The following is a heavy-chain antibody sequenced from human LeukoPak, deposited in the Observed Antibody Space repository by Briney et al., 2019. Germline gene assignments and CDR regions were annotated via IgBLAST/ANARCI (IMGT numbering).Heavy chain of an antibody. CDR3: AKGRGAMVRGICNY. CDR1: GFTFSSYA. J-gene: IGHJ4*02. CDR2: ISGSGGST. D-gene: IGHD3-10*01. V-gene: IGHV3-23*01. Sequence: PGGSLRLSCAASGFTFSSYAMSWVRQAPGKGLEWVSAISGSGGSTYYADSVKGRFTISRDNSKNTLYLQMNSLRAEDTAVYYCAKGRGAMVRGICNYWGQGTLVTVSS.